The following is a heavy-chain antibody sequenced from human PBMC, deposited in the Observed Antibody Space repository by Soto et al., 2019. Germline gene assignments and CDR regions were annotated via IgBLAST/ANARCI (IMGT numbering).Heavy chain of an antibody. J-gene: IGHJ4*02. CDR3: ARDTTLTVLGYFDS. Sequence: QVQLVQSGAEVKKPGSSVKVSCKASGGTFSSYTISWVRQAPGQGLEGMGRIIPILGIANYAQKFQGRVTITADKSTSTADMELSSLRAEDTAVYYCARDTTLTVLGYFDSWGQGTMVAVSS. CDR2: IIPILGIA. D-gene: IGHD5-18*01. CDR1: GGTFSSYT. V-gene: IGHV1-69*02.